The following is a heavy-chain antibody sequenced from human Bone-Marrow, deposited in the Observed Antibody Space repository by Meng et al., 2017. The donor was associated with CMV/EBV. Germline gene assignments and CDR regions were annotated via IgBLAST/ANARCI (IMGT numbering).Heavy chain of an antibody. CDR2: ISASGGST. CDR3: EKGPGHFRGGEYYFDN. D-gene: IGHD3-10*01. V-gene: IGHV3-23*01. CDR1: GFTFSSYA. Sequence: GESLKISCAASGFTFSSYAMTWVRQAPGKGLEWVSGISASGGSTYYEDSVKGRFTISRDNSKNTLYLQMNSLRAEDTAVYYCEKGPGHFRGGEYYFDNWGQGTLVTVSS. J-gene: IGHJ4*02.